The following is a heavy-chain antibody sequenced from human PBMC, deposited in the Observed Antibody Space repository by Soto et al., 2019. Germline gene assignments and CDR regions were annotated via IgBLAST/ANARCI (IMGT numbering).Heavy chain of an antibody. CDR1: GFTFSNAW. CDR3: TRLQWLQGAFDI. V-gene: IGHV3-15*07. Sequence: GGSLRLSCAASGFTFSNAWMNWVRQAPGKGLEWVGRIKSKTNGGTTNYAAPAKGRSTISRDDSKNTLSLQMTSLKTEDRAVYYCTRLQWLQGAFDIWGQGTMVTVSS. J-gene: IGHJ3*02. CDR2: IKSKTNGGTT. D-gene: IGHD5-18*01.